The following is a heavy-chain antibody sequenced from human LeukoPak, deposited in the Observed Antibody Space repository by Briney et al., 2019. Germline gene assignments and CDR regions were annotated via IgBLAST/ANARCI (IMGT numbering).Heavy chain of an antibody. J-gene: IGHJ4*02. CDR1: GFTFDDYA. D-gene: IGHD6-13*01. V-gene: IGHV3-9*03. CDR3: AKDLAAAGVGIDY. CDR2: ISWNSGSI. Sequence: PGGSLRLSCAASGFTFDDYAMHWVRQAPGKGLEWVSGISWNSGSIGYADSVKGRFTISRDNAKNSLYLQMNSLRAEDMALYYCAKDLAAAGVGIDYWGQGTLVTVSS.